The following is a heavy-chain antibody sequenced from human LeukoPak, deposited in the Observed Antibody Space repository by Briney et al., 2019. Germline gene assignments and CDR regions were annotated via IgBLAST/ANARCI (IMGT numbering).Heavy chain of an antibody. V-gene: IGHV3-7*01. CDR1: GFTFSRYW. D-gene: IGHD4/OR15-4a*01. CDR2: IKEDGSEK. CDR3: ARDRRLWNMDV. J-gene: IGHJ6*03. Sequence: QSGGSLRLSCAASGFTFSRYWMTWVRQAPGTGLELVANIKEDGSEKYYVDSVKGRFTISRDNAKNSLYLQMNSLRAEDTAVYYCARDRRLWNMDVWGTGTTVTISS.